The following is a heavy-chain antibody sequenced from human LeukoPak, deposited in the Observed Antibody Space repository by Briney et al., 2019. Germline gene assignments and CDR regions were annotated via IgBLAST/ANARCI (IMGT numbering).Heavy chain of an antibody. CDR3: ARYSNSGTVWFDP. Sequence: SETLSLTCTVSGGSISSSSYYWGWIRQPPGKGLEWIGSIYYSGSTYYNPSLKSRVTISVDTSKNQFSLKLSSVTAADTAVYYCARYSNSGTVWFDPWGQGTLVTVSS. D-gene: IGHD4-11*01. J-gene: IGHJ5*02. V-gene: IGHV4-39*07. CDR1: GGSISSSSYY. CDR2: IYYSGST.